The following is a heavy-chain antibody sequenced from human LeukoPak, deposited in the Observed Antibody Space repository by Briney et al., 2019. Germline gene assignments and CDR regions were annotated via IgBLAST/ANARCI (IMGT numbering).Heavy chain of an antibody. D-gene: IGHD6-19*01. Sequence: PGGSLRLSCAASGFTFSNYGMHWVRQAPGKGLEWMALISYDGSQKYYADSVKGRFTISRDNSKYTPYLQMDSLRPEDTAVYFCAKLPGTVAGTDNYWGQGTLVTVSS. CDR3: AKLPGTVAGTDNY. CDR2: ISYDGSQK. V-gene: IGHV3-30*18. CDR1: GFTFSNYG. J-gene: IGHJ4*02.